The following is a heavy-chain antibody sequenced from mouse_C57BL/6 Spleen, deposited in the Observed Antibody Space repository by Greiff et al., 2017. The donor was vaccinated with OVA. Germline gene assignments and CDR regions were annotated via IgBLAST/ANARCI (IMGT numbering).Heavy chain of an antibody. CDR3: ARYGYYGSSYLYAMDY. J-gene: IGHJ4*01. V-gene: IGHV7-3*01. D-gene: IGHD1-1*01. CDR1: GFTFTDYY. Sequence: DVKLVESGGGLVQPGGSLSLSCAASGFTFTDYYMSWVRQPPGKALEWLGFIRNKANGYTTEYSASVKGRFTISRDNSQSILYLQMNALRAEDSATYYCARYGYYGSSYLYAMDYWGQGTSVTVSS. CDR2: IRNKANGYTT.